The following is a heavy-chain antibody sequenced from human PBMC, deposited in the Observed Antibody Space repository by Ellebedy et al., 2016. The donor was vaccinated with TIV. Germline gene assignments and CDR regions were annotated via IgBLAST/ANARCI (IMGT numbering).Heavy chain of an antibody. CDR2: INQDGSEK. J-gene: IGHJ4*02. CDR3: ARAVGGSSSL. V-gene: IGHV3-7*03. Sequence: GESLKISCAASGFTLSSYWMSWVRQAPGTGLEWVANINQDGSEKYYVDSVKGRFSISRDNAKNSLYLQMNSLRAEDTAVYYCARAVGGSSSLWGQGTLVTVSS. D-gene: IGHD6-13*01. CDR1: GFTLSSYW.